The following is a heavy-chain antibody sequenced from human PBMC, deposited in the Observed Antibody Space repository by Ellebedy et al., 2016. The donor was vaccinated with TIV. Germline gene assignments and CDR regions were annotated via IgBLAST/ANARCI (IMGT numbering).Heavy chain of an antibody. Sequence: PGGSLRLSCGASGFTFTNYAMHWVRQAPGKGLEWVAVISNDGSNKYYADSVKGRFTISRDNSKNSLYLQMNSLSSEDTAVYYCARDRGKLVVALSDGLDTWGQGTMVTVSS. CDR3: ARDRGKLVVALSDGLDT. D-gene: IGHD2-15*01. J-gene: IGHJ3*02. CDR2: ISNDGSNK. CDR1: GFTFTNYA. V-gene: IGHV3-30*01.